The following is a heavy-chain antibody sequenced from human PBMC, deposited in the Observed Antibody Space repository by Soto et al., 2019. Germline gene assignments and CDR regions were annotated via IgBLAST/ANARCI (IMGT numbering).Heavy chain of an antibody. Sequence: GASVKVSCKASGGTFSSYAISWVRQAPGQGLEWMGGIIPIFGTANYAQKFQGRVTITADKSTSTAYMELSSLRSEDTAVYYCARVLAGGYRYGTKNFDYWGQGTLVTVSS. D-gene: IGHD5-18*01. CDR2: IIPIFGTA. CDR3: ARVLAGGYRYGTKNFDY. V-gene: IGHV1-69*06. J-gene: IGHJ4*02. CDR1: GGTFSSYA.